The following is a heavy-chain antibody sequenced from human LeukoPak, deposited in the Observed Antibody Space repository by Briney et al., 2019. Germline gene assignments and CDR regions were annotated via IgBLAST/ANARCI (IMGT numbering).Heavy chain of an antibody. CDR2: INPSGGAT. CDR3: SRGYHTTTVTTPPDY. CDR1: GYTFTSYY. J-gene: IGHJ4*02. V-gene: IGHV1-46*01. Sequence: ASVKVSRKASGYTFTSYYIHWVRQAPGQGLEWIGIINPSGGATIYAQKFRGRITMTRDTSTSTVYMELTSLKYEDTAVYYCSRGYHTTTVTTPPDYWGQGTLVTVSS. D-gene: IGHD4-17*01.